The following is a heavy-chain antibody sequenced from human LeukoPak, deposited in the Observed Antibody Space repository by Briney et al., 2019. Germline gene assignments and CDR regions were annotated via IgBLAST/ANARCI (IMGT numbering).Heavy chain of an antibody. CDR2: ISSSGSYI. Sequence: PGGSLRLSCAASGFTFSSYSMNWVRQAPGKGLEWVASISSSGSYIYYADSVKGRFTISRDNAKNSLYLQMNSLRAGGTAVYYCARVEDFDYWGQGTLVTVSS. CDR1: GFTFSSYS. J-gene: IGHJ4*02. CDR3: ARVEDFDY. V-gene: IGHV3-21*01.